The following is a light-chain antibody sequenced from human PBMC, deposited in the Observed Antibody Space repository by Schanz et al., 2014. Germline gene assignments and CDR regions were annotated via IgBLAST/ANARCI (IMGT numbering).Light chain of an antibody. Sequence: DIQLTQSPSSLSASVGDRVTITCRASQTISTYLNWYQQKPGKAPKVLIYAASSLQSGVPSRFSGSGSGTDFTLSISSLQAEDVAVYYCQQYYGPPAFGQGTKVEIK. CDR3: QQYYGPPA. CDR1: QTISTY. V-gene: IGKV1-39*01. CDR2: AAS. J-gene: IGKJ1*01.